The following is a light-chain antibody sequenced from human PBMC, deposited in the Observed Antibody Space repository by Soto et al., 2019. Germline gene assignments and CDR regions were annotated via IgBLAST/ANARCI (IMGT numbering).Light chain of an antibody. Sequence: EIVMTQSPATLSVSPGERATLSCRASQSVSSNLAWYQQKPGQAPRLLIYGASTRATGIPARFSGSGSGTEFTLTISSLQSEDFAVYYCQQYNNWPPHTFRQGTKLEIK. CDR1: QSVSSN. CDR3: QQYNNWPPHT. J-gene: IGKJ2*01. CDR2: GAS. V-gene: IGKV3-15*01.